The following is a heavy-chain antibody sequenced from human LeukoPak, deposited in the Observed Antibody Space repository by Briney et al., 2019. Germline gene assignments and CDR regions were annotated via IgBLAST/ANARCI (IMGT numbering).Heavy chain of an antibody. CDR1: GGTFSSYA. CDR3: ARDPFVVVTAIPDYFDY. D-gene: IGHD2-21*02. Sequence: SVKVSCKASGGTFSSYAISWVRQAPGQGLEWMGGIIPIFGTANYAQKFQGRVTITADKSTSTAYMELSSLRSEDTAVYYCARDPFVVVTAIPDYFDYWGQGTLVTVSS. CDR2: IIPIFGTA. J-gene: IGHJ4*02. V-gene: IGHV1-69*06.